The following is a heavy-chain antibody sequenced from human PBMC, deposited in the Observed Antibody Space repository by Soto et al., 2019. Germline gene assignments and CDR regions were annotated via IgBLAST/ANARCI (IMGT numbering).Heavy chain of an antibody. CDR1: GFTFSSYW. J-gene: IGHJ5*02. CDR3: AKDRWGVAGTVYPDWFDP. CDR2: ISGSGGST. Sequence: GGSLRLSCAASGFTFSSYWMHWVRQAPGKGLVWVSAISGSGGSTYYADSVKGRFTISRDNSKNTLYLQMNSLRAEDTAVYYCAKDRWGVAGTVYPDWFDPWGQGTLVTVSS. V-gene: IGHV3-23*01. D-gene: IGHD6-19*01.